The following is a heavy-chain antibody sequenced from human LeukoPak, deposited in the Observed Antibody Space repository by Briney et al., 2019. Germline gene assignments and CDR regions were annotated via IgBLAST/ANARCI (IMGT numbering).Heavy chain of an antibody. Sequence: GGSLRLSCAASGFTFSSYAMHWVRQAPGKGLEWVAVISYDGSNKYYADSVKGRFTISRDNSKNTLYLQMNSLRAEDTAVYYCARVRGMATIDAFDIWGQGTMVTVSS. CDR3: ARVRGMATIDAFDI. J-gene: IGHJ3*02. D-gene: IGHD5-24*01. CDR1: GFTFSSYA. CDR2: ISYDGSNK. V-gene: IGHV3-30-3*01.